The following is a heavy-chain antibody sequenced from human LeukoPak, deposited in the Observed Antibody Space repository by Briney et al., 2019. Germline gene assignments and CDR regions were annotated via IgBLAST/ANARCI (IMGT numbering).Heavy chain of an antibody. CDR2: IRYDGSNK. J-gene: IGHJ4*02. CDR3: ATLPYYYDSSGSYYFDY. CDR1: GFTLSSYA. V-gene: IGHV3-30*02. Sequence: AGSLRLSCAASGFTLSSYAMSWVRQAPGKGLEWVAFIRYDGSNKYYADSVKGRFTISRDNSKNTLYLQMNSLRVEDTAVYYCATLPYYYDSSGSYYFDYWGQGTLVTVSS. D-gene: IGHD3-22*01.